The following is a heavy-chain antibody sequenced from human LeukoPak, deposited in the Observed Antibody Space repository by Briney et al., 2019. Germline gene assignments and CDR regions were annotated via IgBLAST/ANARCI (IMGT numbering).Heavy chain of an antibody. CDR2: IKPDGSEE. V-gene: IGHV3-7*01. CDR1: GFAFGSYY. J-gene: IGHJ4*02. CDR3: VRGHYADY. Sequence: GGSLRLSCAASGFAFGSYYMNWVRQAPGKGLEWVANIKPDGSEENYVDSVRGRFTISGDNAKNSVYLQMNSLRADDTALYYCVRGHYADYTSQGTLVTVSS.